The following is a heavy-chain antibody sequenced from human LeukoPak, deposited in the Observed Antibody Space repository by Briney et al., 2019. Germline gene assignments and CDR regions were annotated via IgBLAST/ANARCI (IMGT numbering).Heavy chain of an antibody. CDR1: GFTFSTYW. CDR2: INSDGSST. CDR3: ATDVPAVTIFGY. Sequence: PGGSLRLSCAASGFTFSTYWMHWVRQAPGTGLVWVSLINSDGSSTNYADSVKDRFTISRANAKNTLYLQMNSLRAEDTAVYYCATDVPAVTIFGYWGQGTLVTVSS. D-gene: IGHD2-2*01. V-gene: IGHV3-74*01. J-gene: IGHJ4*02.